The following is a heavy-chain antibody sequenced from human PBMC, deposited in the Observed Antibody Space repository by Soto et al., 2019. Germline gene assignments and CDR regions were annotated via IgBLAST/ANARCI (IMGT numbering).Heavy chain of an antibody. CDR2: IYYSGST. D-gene: IGHD5-12*01. V-gene: IGHV4-39*01. Sequence: SETLSLTCTVSGGSISSSSYYWGWIRQPPGKGLEWIGSIYYSGSTYYNPSLKSRVTISVDTSKNQFSLKLSSVTAADTAVYYCARPTMSGYDHYFDYWGQGTLVTVSS. CDR1: GGSISSSSYY. CDR3: ARPTMSGYDHYFDY. J-gene: IGHJ4*02.